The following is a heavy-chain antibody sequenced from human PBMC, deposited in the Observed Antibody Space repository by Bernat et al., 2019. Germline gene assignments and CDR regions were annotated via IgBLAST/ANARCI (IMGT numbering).Heavy chain of an antibody. CDR1: GFTFSSYA. Sequence: VQLLESGGGLVQPGGSLRLSCAASGFTFSSYAMSWVRQAPGKGLEWVSAISGSGGSTYDADSVKGQFTSSRDKSKNTLYLQMNSLRAEETAVDYGAKLRYSTGRIDAFDIWGQGTMVTVSS. CDR3: AKLRYSTGRIDAFDI. V-gene: IGHV3-23*01. J-gene: IGHJ3*02. CDR2: ISGSGGST. D-gene: IGHD2-8*02.